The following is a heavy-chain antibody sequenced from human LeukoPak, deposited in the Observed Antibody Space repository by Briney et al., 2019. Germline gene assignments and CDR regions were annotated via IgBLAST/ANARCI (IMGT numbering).Heavy chain of an antibody. D-gene: IGHD3-22*01. J-gene: IGHJ5*02. CDR2: MNPNSGNT. CDR1: GYTFTSYD. CDR3: ARGRGSSGYINWFDP. Sequence: ASVKVSCKASGYTFTSYDINWVRQATGQGLEWMGWMNPNSGNTGYAQKFQGRVTITRNTSISTAYMELSSLRSEDTAVYYCARGRGSSGYINWFDPWGQGTLVTVSS. V-gene: IGHV1-8*03.